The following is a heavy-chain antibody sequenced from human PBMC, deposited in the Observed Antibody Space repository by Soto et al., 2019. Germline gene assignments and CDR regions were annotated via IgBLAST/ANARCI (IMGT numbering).Heavy chain of an antibody. V-gene: IGHV1-69*02. CDR2: IIPILGIA. J-gene: IGHJ6*03. Sequence: ASVKVSCKASGGTFSSYTISWVRQAPGQGLEWMGRIIPILGIANYAQKFQGRVTITADKSTSTAYMELSSLRSEDTAVYYCARVHRLPNIVATTGIGYYYYMDVWGKGTTVTVSS. CDR3: ARVHRLPNIVATTGIGYYYYMDV. D-gene: IGHD5-12*01. CDR1: GGTFSSYT.